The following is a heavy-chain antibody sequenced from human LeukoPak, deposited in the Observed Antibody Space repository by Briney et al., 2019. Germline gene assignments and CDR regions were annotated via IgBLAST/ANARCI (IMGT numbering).Heavy chain of an antibody. D-gene: IGHD2-15*01. V-gene: IGHV1-2*02. CDR1: GYTFTGYY. Sequence: ASVKVSCKASGYTFTGYYMHWVRQAPGQGLEWMGWINPNSGGTNYAQKFQGRVTMTRDTSISTAYMELSRLRSDDTAVYYCARGCSGGSCQYYYGMDAWGQGTTVTVSS. CDR2: INPNSGGT. CDR3: ARGCSGGSCQYYYGMDA. J-gene: IGHJ6*02.